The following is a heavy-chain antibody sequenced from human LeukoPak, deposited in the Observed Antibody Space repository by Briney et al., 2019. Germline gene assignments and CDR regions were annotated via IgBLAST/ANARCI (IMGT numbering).Heavy chain of an antibody. CDR1: GGSFSGYY. Sequence: ETLSLTCAVYGGSFSGYYWSWIRQPPGKGLEWVANIKQDGSEKYYVDSVKGRFTISRDNAKNSLYLQMNSLRAEDTAVYYCAVLSADAFDIWGQGTMVTVSS. CDR3: AVLSADAFDI. CDR2: IKQDGSEK. D-gene: IGHD2/OR15-2a*01. V-gene: IGHV3-7*01. J-gene: IGHJ3*02.